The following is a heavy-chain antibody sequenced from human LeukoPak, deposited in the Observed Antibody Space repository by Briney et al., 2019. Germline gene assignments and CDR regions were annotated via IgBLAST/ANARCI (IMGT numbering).Heavy chain of an antibody. Sequence: ASVKVSCKASGYTFTGYYMHWVRPAPGQGLEWMGWINPNSGGTNYAQKFQGRVTMTRDTSISTAYMELSSLRGEDTARYYCAKATIEQWLVKVDSFDSWGQETLVSVSS. J-gene: IGHJ4*02. CDR3: AKATIEQWLVKVDSFDS. D-gene: IGHD6-19*01. V-gene: IGHV1-2*02. CDR2: INPNSGGT. CDR1: GYTFTGYY.